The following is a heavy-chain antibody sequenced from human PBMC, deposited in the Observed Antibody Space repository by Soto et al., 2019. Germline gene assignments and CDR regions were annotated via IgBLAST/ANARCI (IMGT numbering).Heavy chain of an antibody. CDR1: GYTFTSYA. Sequence: QVQLVQCGAEVKKPGASVKVSCKASGYTFTSYAMHWVRQAPGQRLEWMGWINAGNGNTKYSQKFQGRVTITRDTSASTAYMELSSLRSEDTAVYYCARTYYYSSGSYYKFPFDYWGQGTLVTVSS. CDR2: INAGNGNT. J-gene: IGHJ4*02. D-gene: IGHD3-10*01. V-gene: IGHV1-3*01. CDR3: ARTYYYSSGSYYKFPFDY.